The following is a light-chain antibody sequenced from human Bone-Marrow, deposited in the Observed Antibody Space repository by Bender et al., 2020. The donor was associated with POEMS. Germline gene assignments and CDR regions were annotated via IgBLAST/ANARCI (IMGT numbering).Light chain of an antibody. CDR2: HNT. V-gene: IGLV1-40*01. J-gene: IGLJ3*02. CDR1: SSNIGAGYV. Sequence: QSVLTQPPSVSEAPGQSVTISCTGTSSNIGAGYVVHWYQQLPGTAPKLLIYHNTNRPSGVPDRFSGSKSGSSASLAITGLQTEDEGDYFCQSYDTTLSGWVFGGGTKVTVL. CDR3: QSYDTTLSGWV.